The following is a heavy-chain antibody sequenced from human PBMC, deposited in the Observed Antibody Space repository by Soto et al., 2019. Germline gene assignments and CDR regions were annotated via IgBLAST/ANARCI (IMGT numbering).Heavy chain of an antibody. CDR2: IYTSGST. CDR3: ARTVGAAYYFDF. Sequence: SETLSLTCAVSGYSISSGYYWSWIRQSAGKGLEWIGRIYTSGSTNYNPSLKSRVTMSIDTSNKHFSLSLKSVTAADTAVYYCARTVGAAYYFDFWGQGALVTVSS. D-gene: IGHD1-26*01. V-gene: IGHV4-4*07. CDR1: GYSISSGYY. J-gene: IGHJ4*02.